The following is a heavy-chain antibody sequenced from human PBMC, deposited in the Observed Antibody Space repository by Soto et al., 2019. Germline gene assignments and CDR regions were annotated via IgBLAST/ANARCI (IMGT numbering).Heavy chain of an antibody. CDR1: GYSISSGYY. CDR3: ARDGGRYYAMDV. CDR2: IYHSGRT. V-gene: IGHV4-38-2*02. D-gene: IGHD3-3*01. Sequence: SETLSLTCSVSGYSISSGYYWAWIRQTPEKGLEWIGNIYHSGRTYYNPSLNSRVTISVDTSKNQFSLKLSSVTAADTAVYYCARDGGRYYAMDVWGQGITVTVSS. J-gene: IGHJ6*02.